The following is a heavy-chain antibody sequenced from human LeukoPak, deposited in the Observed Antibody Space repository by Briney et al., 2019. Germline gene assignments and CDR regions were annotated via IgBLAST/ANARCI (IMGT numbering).Heavy chain of an antibody. V-gene: IGHV1-69*01. CDR2: IIPIFGTA. Sequence: PGGSLRLSCAASGGTFSSYAISWVRQAPGQGLEWMGGIIPIFGTANYAQKFQGRVTITADESTSTAYMELSSLRSEDTAVYYCARDKLGYDSSGYYPNWFDPWGQGTLVTVSS. D-gene: IGHD3-22*01. CDR1: GGTFSSYA. CDR3: ARDKLGYDSSGYYPNWFDP. J-gene: IGHJ5*02.